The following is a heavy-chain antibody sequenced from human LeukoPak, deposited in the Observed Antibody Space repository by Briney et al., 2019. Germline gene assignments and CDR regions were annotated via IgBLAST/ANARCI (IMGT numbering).Heavy chain of an antibody. J-gene: IGHJ4*02. CDR3: ARTSGTYYHDY. CDR2: INPSGGST. V-gene: IGHV1-46*01. Sequence: ASVTGYSKASGYTFTSYYMHWVRQAPGQGLEWMGIINPSGGSTSYAQKFQGRVTMTRDTSTSTVYMELSSLRSEDTAVYYCARTSGTYYHDYWGQGTLVTVSS. D-gene: IGHD1-26*01. CDR1: GYTFTSYY.